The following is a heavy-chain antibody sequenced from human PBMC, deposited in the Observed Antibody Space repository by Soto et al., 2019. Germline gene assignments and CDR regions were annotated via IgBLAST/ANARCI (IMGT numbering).Heavy chain of an antibody. V-gene: IGHV3-74*01. CDR1: GFTFSTYW. CDR2: INSDGSST. Sequence: GGXLRHSCAATGFTFSTYWMHWVRQAPGKGLVWVSRINSDGSSTSYADSVKGRFTISRDNAKNTLYLQMNSLRAEDTAVYYCARDIFRDGYKIFDYWGQGT. D-gene: IGHD5-12*01. J-gene: IGHJ4*02. CDR3: ARDIFRDGYKIFDY.